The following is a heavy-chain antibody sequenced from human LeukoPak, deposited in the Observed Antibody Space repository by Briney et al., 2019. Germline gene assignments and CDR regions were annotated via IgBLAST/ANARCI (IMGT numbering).Heavy chain of an antibody. J-gene: IGHJ3*02. CDR1: GYTFTSYD. Sequence: ASVKVSCKASGYTFTSYDINWVRQATGQGLEWMGWMNPNRGNTGYAQKFQGRVTMTRNTSISTAYMELSSLKSEDTAVYYCARRPSGGVAAAGSVAAFDIWGQGTMVTVSS. CDR3: ARRPSGGVAAAGSVAAFDI. CDR2: MNPNRGNT. D-gene: IGHD6-13*01. V-gene: IGHV1-8*01.